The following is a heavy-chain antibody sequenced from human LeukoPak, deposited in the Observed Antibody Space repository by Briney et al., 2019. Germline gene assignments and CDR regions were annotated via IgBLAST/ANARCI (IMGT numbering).Heavy chain of an antibody. D-gene: IGHD6-13*01. CDR2: LSAYNRNT. J-gene: IGHJ6*03. V-gene: IGHV1-18*01. CDR3: ARDSSSWYLVSIYYYYMDV. CDR1: CYTFTSYV. Sequence: ASVKDSCKASCYTFTSYVIRWVRPAPGQRLEWMGCLSAYNRNTNYAQKLPGRVTSTTDTSTSTAYMELRSLRSDDTAVYYCARDSSSWYLVSIYYYYMDVWGKGTTVTVSS.